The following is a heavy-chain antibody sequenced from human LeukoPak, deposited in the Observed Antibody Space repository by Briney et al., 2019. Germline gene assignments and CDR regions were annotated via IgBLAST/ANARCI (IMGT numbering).Heavy chain of an antibody. CDR1: GFTFSSYA. CDR2: ISYDGSNK. CDR3: ARGYYDSSGYYWGYFDY. J-gene: IGHJ4*02. V-gene: IGHV3-30-3*01. D-gene: IGHD3-22*01. Sequence: GGSLRLSCAASGFTFSSYAMHWVRQAPGKGLEWVAVISYDGSNKYYADTVKGRFTISRDNSKNTLYLQMNSLRAEDTAVYYCARGYYDSSGYYWGYFDYWGQGTLVTVSS.